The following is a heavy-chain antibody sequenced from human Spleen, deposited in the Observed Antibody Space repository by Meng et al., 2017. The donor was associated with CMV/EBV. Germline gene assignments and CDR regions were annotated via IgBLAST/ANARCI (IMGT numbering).Heavy chain of an antibody. D-gene: IGHD6-13*01. CDR2: INPSGGST. V-gene: IGHV1-46*01. CDR3: ARDGRIAAAEGGWLDP. J-gene: IGHJ5*02. CDR1: GYTFTSYY. Sequence: ASVKVSCKASGYTFTSYYMHWVRQAPGQGLEWMGIINPSGGSTSYAQKFQGRVTMTRDTYTSTGYMELSSLRSEDTAVYYGARDGRIAAAEGGWLDPWGQGTLVTVSS.